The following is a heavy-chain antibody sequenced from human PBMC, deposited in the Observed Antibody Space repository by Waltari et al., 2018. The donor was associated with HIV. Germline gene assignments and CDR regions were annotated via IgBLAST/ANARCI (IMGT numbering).Heavy chain of an antibody. CDR3: ARSSSGVFDH. CDR1: VCSFERYV. CDR2: INQDGSEM. V-gene: IGHV3-7*03. J-gene: IGHJ4*02. D-gene: IGHD2-15*01. Sequence: SGGGSAKPGGSLRVSGGVAVCSFERYVIGWVRQAPGNGLEWVSNINQDGSEMYLVDSVKGRFTIFRDNIKKSVYLQMKNLRDEDTATYYCARSSSGVFDHWGQGSPVTVSS.